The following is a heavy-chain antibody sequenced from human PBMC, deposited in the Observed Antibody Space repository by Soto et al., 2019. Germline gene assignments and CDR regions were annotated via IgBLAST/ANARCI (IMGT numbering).Heavy chain of an antibody. CDR2: INHSGST. D-gene: IGHD5-12*01. CDR3: ARGVGYSGYDFYY. J-gene: IGHJ4*02. V-gene: IGHV4-34*01. Sequence: SETLSLTCAVYGGSFSGYYWSWIRQPPGKGLEWIGEINHSGSTNYNPSLKSRVTISVDTSKNQFSLKLSSVTAADTAVYYCARGVGYSGYDFYYWGQGTLVTVSS. CDR1: GGSFSGYY.